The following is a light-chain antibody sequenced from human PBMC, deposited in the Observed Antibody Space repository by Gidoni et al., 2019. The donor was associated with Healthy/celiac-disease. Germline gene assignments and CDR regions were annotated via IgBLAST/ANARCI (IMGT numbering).Light chain of an antibody. CDR1: QCINSY. CDR3: QQSYSTPPT. Sequence: DSQINQPPSSLSASVGDRVTITCRASQCINSYLNWYQQKPGKAPKLLIYAASSLQSGVPSRFSGSGSGTDFTLTISSLQPEDFATYYCQQSYSTPPTFGQGTRLEIK. CDR2: AAS. J-gene: IGKJ5*01. V-gene: IGKV1-39*01.